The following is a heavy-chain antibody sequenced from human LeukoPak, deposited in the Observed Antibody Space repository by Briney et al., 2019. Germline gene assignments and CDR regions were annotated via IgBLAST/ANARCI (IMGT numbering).Heavy chain of an antibody. CDR1: GFTFSRYG. V-gene: IGHV3-30*18. Sequence: GGSLRLSCAASGFTFSRYGMHWARQAPGKGLEWVAVISYDGSNKYYADSVKGRFTISRDNSKDTLYLQMNSLRAEDTAVYYCANDGGNIVVVEYYFDYWGQGTLVTVSS. CDR2: ISYDGSNK. D-gene: IGHD2-15*01. J-gene: IGHJ4*02. CDR3: ANDGGNIVVVEYYFDY.